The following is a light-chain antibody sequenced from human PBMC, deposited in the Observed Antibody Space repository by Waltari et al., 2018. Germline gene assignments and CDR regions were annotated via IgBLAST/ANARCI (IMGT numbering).Light chain of an antibody. V-gene: IGKV3-11*01. CDR2: DAS. CDR3: QQRSTWPPIT. J-gene: IGKJ5*01. Sequence: DIVLTQSPATLSLSPGERATLSCRASQSVSTSLAWYQQKPGQAPRRLIYDASNSATGIPARFTCSGSGTDFTLTISRLEPEDFGVYYCQQRSTWPPITFGQGTRLEIK. CDR1: QSVSTS.